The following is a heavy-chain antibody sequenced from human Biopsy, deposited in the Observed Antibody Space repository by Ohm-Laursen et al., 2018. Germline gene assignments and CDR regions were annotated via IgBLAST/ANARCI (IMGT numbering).Heavy chain of an antibody. CDR2: ISPYNGNG. CDR3: ATSHYFESTGYAFDF. V-gene: IGHV1-18*01. D-gene: IGHD3-22*01. CDR1: GYTFPNFG. J-gene: IGHJ3*01. Sequence: GSSVKVSCKTSGYTFPNFGISWVRQAPGRGLEWMGWISPYNGNGDYEKNFHGRVTLTADISTSTVYMELRSLRSGDTAVYYCATSHYFESTGYAFDFWGQGTMVSVSS.